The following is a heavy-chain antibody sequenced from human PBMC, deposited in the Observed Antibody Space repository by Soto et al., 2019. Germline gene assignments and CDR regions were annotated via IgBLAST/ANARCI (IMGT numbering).Heavy chain of an antibody. CDR1: GFTFSNYA. J-gene: IGHJ4*02. CDR3: ARDPLAVERPY. D-gene: IGHD6-19*01. V-gene: IGHV3-30-3*01. Sequence: GSLRLSCAASGFTFSNYAMHWVRQAPGKGLEWVAVISYDGSNKYYADSVKGRLTISRDNSKNTLYLQMNSLRAEDTAVYYCARDPLAVERPYWGQGTLVTVSS. CDR2: ISYDGSNK.